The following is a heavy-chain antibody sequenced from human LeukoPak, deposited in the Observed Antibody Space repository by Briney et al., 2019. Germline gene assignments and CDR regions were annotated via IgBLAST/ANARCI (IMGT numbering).Heavy chain of an antibody. D-gene: IGHD6-13*01. CDR3: ASARLGSSWTYDAFDI. J-gene: IGHJ3*02. V-gene: IGHV4-59*01. Sequence: SETLSLTCTVSGGSISSYYWSWIRQPPGKGLEWIGYIYYSGSTNYNPSLKSRVTISVDTSKNQFSLKLSSVTAADTAVYYCASARLGSSWTYDAFDIWGQGTMVTVSS. CDR2: IYYSGST. CDR1: GGSISSYY.